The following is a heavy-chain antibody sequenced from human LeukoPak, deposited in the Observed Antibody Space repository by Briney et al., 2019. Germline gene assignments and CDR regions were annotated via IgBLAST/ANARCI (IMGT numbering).Heavy chain of an antibody. J-gene: IGHJ4*02. V-gene: IGHV3-66*02. D-gene: IGHD3-10*01. CDR1: GFTVSSNY. CDR2: IYSGGTT. Sequence: PGGSLRLSCAASGFTVSSNYMNWVRQAPGKGLEWVSVIYSGGTTYYADSVKGRFTISRDNSKNTLYLQMNSLRVEDTAVYYCARFSGSGSEFDYWGQGTLVTVPS. CDR3: ARFSGSGSEFDY.